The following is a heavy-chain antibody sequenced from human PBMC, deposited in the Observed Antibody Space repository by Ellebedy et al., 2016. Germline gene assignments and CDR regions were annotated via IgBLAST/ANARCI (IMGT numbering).Heavy chain of an antibody. CDR2: ISYDGSNK. Sequence: GGSLRLSXAASGFTFSSYAMHWVRQAPGKGLEWVAVISYDGSNKYYADSVKGRFTISRDNSKNTLYLQMNSLRAEDTAVYYCARCVEYYDFYWFDPWGQGTLVTVSS. V-gene: IGHV3-30-3*01. CDR1: GFTFSSYA. D-gene: IGHD3-3*01. CDR3: ARCVEYYDFYWFDP. J-gene: IGHJ5*02.